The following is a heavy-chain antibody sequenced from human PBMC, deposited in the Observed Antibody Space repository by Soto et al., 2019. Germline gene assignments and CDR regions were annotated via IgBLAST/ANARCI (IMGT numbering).Heavy chain of an antibody. D-gene: IGHD3-10*01. Sequence: EVQVVESGGGLVQPGGSLRLSCAASGFTLSSYWMTWVRQAPGKGLEWVANIKEDGSETYYVDSVKGRFTISRDNAKNSLYLQLNSLRAEDTAVYYCAREVLVWFGEFLEDYYYHGTDVWGQGTTVTVSS. V-gene: IGHV3-7*05. CDR2: IKEDGSET. J-gene: IGHJ6*02. CDR3: AREVLVWFGEFLEDYYYHGTDV. CDR1: GFTLSSYW.